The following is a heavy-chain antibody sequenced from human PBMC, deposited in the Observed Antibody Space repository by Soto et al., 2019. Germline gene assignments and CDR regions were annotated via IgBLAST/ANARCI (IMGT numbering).Heavy chain of an antibody. D-gene: IGHD1-26*01. CDR3: ARAIVRGYLDV. CDR1: GGAISNSY. J-gene: IGHJ6*03. Sequence: SDSVSLTYSFSGGAISNSYWSWIRQPPGKGLEWIGYIYYNGNTDYNPSLNSRVTISVATSKNQFSLKLSSVTAADTAVYYCARAIVRGYLDVWGKGTTVT. CDR2: IYYNGNT. V-gene: IGHV4-59*07.